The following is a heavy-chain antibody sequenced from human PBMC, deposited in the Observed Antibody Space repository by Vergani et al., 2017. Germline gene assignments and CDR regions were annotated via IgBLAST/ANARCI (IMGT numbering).Heavy chain of an antibody. CDR3: VRYCGGWYCYLDVY. D-gene: IGHD2-21*01. Sequence: QLQLQESGPGLVKPSETMSLTCTVSGGSISSSSYYWGWIRQPPGKGLEWIGGIYYTGNTNYDPSLKSRITISVDTSKNQFSLKLSSVTAADTAVYYCVRYCGGWYCYLDVYWGQGILVTVS. CDR2: IYYTGNT. V-gene: IGHV4-39*01. J-gene: IGHJ4*02. CDR1: GGSISSSSYY.